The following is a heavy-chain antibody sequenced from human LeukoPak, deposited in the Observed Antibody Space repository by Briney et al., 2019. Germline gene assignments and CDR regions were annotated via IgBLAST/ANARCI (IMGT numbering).Heavy chain of an antibody. Sequence: ASVKVSCKASGYTFTDYYIYWVRQAPGQGLEWMGWINPNSGGTNYAQKFQGRVTMTRDTSISTAYMELSRLRSDDTAVYYCARVRSYCTNGVCYWDLDYWGQGTLVTVSS. D-gene: IGHD2-8*01. CDR3: ARVRSYCTNGVCYWDLDY. J-gene: IGHJ4*02. V-gene: IGHV1-2*02. CDR2: INPNSGGT. CDR1: GYTFTDYY.